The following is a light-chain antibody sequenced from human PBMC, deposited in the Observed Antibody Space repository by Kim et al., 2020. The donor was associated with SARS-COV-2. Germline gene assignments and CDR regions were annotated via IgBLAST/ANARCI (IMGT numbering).Light chain of an antibody. CDR1: SSNIGAGYD. J-gene: IGLJ1*01. V-gene: IGLV1-40*01. Sequence: QSVLTQPPSVSGAPGQRVTISCTGSSSNIGAGYDLHWYQQLPGTAPKLLIYGYYNRPSGVPDRFSGSKSGTSASLAITGLQAEDEADYYCLSYDNSLSAYVFGTGTKVTVL. CDR2: GYY. CDR3: LSYDNSLSAYV.